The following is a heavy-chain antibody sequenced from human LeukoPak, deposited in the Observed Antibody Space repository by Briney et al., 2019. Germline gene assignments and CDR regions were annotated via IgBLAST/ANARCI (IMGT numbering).Heavy chain of an antibody. Sequence: ASVKVSCKASGYTFTSYGISWVRQAPGQGLEWMEWISAYNGNTNYAQKLQGRVTMTTDTSTSTAYMELRSLRSDDTAVYYCARGGALWSGYYDEYYYYYMDVWGKGTTVTVSS. CDR2: ISAYNGNT. J-gene: IGHJ6*03. CDR3: ARGGALWSGYYDEYYYYYMDV. CDR1: GYTFTSYG. V-gene: IGHV1-18*01. D-gene: IGHD3-3*01.